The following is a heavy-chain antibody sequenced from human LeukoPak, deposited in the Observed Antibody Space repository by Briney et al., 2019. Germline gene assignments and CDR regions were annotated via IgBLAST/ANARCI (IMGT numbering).Heavy chain of an antibody. J-gene: IGHJ5*02. CDR2: TYYRSKWYN. CDR3: ARDRSSGWYSFTWGWPRWFDP. D-gene: IGHD6-19*01. CDR1: GDSVSSNSAA. V-gene: IGHV6-1*01. Sequence: PSQTLSLTCAISGDSVSSNSAAWNWIRQSPSRGLEWLGRTYYRSKWYNDYAVSVKSRITINPDTSKNQFSLQLNSVTPEDTAVYYCARDRSSGWYSFTWGWPRWFDPWGQGTLVTVSS.